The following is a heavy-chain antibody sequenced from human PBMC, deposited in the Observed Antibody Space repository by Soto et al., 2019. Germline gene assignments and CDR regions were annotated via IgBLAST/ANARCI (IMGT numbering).Heavy chain of an antibody. CDR1: GFTFSSYG. V-gene: IGHV3-30*18. D-gene: IGHD2-8*01. CDR3: AKDPHAPGLMVYALDY. CDR2: ISYDGSNK. J-gene: IGHJ4*02. Sequence: GGSLRLSCAASGFTFSSYGMHWVRQAPGKGLEWVAVISYDGSNKYYADSVKGRFTISRDNSKNTLYLQMNSLRAEDTAVYYCAKDPHAPGLMVYALDYWGQGTLVTVSS.